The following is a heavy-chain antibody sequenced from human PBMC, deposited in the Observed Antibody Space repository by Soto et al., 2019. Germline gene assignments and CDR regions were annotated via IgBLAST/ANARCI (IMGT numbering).Heavy chain of an antibody. CDR1: GGSISSYY. CDR3: ARVFRYCSGGSCWGSWFDP. J-gene: IGHJ5*02. Sequence: SETLSLTCTVSGGSISSYYWSWIRQSPGKGLEWIGYIYSSGSTNYNPSLKSRVTISVETSKNQFSLNLSSLTAADTAVYYCARVFRYCSGGSCWGSWFDPWGQGTLVTVSS. D-gene: IGHD2-15*01. V-gene: IGHV4-59*01. CDR2: IYSSGST.